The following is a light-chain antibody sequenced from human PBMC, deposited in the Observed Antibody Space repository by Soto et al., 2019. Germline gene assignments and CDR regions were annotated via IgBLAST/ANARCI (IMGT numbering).Light chain of an antibody. Sequence: EIVMTQSPTTLSVSPGERATLSCRASQSVSSNLAWYQQKPGQAPRLLIYGASTRATGIPARFSGSGSGTEFTVTISSLQSEDFEVYYCQQYNYWWMFGQGTKVEIK. J-gene: IGKJ1*01. V-gene: IGKV3-15*01. CDR1: QSVSSN. CDR2: GAS. CDR3: QQYNYWWM.